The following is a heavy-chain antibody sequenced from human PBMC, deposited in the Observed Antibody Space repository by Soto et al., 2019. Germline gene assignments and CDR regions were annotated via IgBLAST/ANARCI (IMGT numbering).Heavy chain of an antibody. CDR3: AREAAIAAAGTYYYYYGMDV. CDR2: IYYSGST. J-gene: IGHJ6*02. D-gene: IGHD6-13*01. V-gene: IGHV4-31*03. CDR1: GGSISSGGYY. Sequence: QVQLQESGPGLVKPSQTLSLTCTVSGGSISSGGYYWSWIRQHPGKGLEWIGYIYYSGSTYYNPSLKSRVTISVDTSKNQFSLTLSSVTAADTAVYYCAREAAIAAAGTYYYYYGMDVWGQGTTVTVSS.